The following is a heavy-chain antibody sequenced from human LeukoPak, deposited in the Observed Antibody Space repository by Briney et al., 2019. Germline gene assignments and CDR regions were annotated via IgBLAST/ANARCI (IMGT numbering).Heavy chain of an antibody. CDR2: ISWNSGSI. CDR3: AKARRAAAPDAFDI. D-gene: IGHD6-13*01. V-gene: IGHV3-9*03. J-gene: IGHJ3*02. Sequence: GRSLRLSCAASGFTFDDYAMHWVRQAPGKGLEWVSGISWNSGSIGYADSVKGRFTISRDNAKKSLYLQMNSLRAEDMALYYCAKARRAAAPDAFDIWGQGTMVTVSS. CDR1: GFTFDDYA.